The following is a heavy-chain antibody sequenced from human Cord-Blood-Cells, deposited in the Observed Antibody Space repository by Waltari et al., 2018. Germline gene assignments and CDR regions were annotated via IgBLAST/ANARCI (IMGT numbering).Heavy chain of an antibody. CDR1: GGTLSSYA. CDR2: IIPILGIA. CDR3: ARDMRFRLLWFGAEFDP. D-gene: IGHD3-10*01. V-gene: IGHV1-69*09. J-gene: IGHJ5*02. Sequence: QVQLVQSGAEVKKPGSSVKVSCKASGGTLSSYALSWVRQAPGQGLEWMGRIIPILGIANYAQKFQGRVTITADKSTSTAYMELSSLRSEDTAVYYCARDMRFRLLWFGAEFDPWGQGTLVTVSS.